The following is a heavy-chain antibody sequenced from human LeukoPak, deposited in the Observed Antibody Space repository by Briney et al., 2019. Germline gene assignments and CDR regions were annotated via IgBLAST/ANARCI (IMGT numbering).Heavy chain of an antibody. V-gene: IGHV4-38-2*02. CDR2: IYHSGST. CDR3: AGSSGWYYFDY. Sequence: PSETLSLTCTVSGYSISSGYYWGWIRQPPGKGLEWIGSIYHSGSTYYNPSLKSRVTISVDTSKNQFSLKLSSVTAADTAVYYCAGSSGWYYFDYWGQGTLVTVSS. J-gene: IGHJ4*02. CDR1: GYSISSGYY. D-gene: IGHD6-19*01.